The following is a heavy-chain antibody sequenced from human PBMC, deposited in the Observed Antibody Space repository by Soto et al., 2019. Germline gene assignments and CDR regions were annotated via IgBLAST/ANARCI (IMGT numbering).Heavy chain of an antibody. J-gene: IGHJ4*02. CDR1: GFTFSSYV. CDR3: ASTPWNYGENRYFDY. Sequence: GGSLRLSCAASGFTFSSYVLSWVRQAPGKGLEWVSSISGNGYDTYDADSVKGRFTISRDYSKNTLFLQMNSLRVEDTAIYYCASTPWNYGENRYFDYWGQGT. V-gene: IGHV3-23*01. CDR2: ISGNGYDT. D-gene: IGHD1-7*01.